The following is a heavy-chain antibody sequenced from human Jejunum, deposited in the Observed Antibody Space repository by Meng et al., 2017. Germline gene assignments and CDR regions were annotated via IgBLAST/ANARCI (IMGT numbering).Heavy chain of an antibody. CDR1: GATFSSNSG. CDR3: TKVKIERTTYYFDS. J-gene: IGHJ4*02. D-gene: IGHD4-11*01. CDR2: TIPVFGPT. V-gene: IGHV1-69*05. Sequence: LLLAAASVKQTRSSVKASCRASGATFSSNSGFSWVRQAPVHAPGWMGGTIPVFGPTTYAQKFRDRLTITTDDSTSTAYMELSSLTSEDTAVYYCTKVKIERTTYYFDSWGPGTLVTVSS.